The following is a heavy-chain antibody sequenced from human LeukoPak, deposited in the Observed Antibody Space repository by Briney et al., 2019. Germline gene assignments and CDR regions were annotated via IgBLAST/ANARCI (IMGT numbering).Heavy chain of an antibody. V-gene: IGHV7-4-1*04. D-gene: IGHD2-2*02. J-gene: IGHJ6*02. CDR1: GYTFTSYA. CDR3: ARGPPERLLYSYYYGMDV. Sequence: ASVKVSCKASGYTFTSYAMNWVRQAPGQGLEWMGWINTNTGNPTYAQGFTGRFVFSLDTSVSMAYLQISSLKAEDTAVYYCARGPPERLLYSYYYGMDVWGQGTTVTVSS. CDR2: INTNTGNP.